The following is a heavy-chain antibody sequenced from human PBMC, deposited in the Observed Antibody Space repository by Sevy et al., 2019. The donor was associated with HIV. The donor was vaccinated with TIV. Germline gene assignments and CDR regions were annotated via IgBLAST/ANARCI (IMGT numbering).Heavy chain of an antibody. CDR1: GFSFSNYD. CDR3: AKEMSQMINTDSFDI. V-gene: IGHV3-23*01. D-gene: IGHD3-22*01. Sequence: GGSLRLSCAASGFSFSNYDMSWVRQAPGKGLEWVAAITGSGANTYHADSVAGRITISRDNTKNTLYLQLNSLRADDTAVYYCAKEMSQMINTDSFDIWGQGTMVTDSS. J-gene: IGHJ3*02. CDR2: ITGSGANT.